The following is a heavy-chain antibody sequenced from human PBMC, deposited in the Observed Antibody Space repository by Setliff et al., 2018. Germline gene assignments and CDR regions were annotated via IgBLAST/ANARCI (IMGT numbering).Heavy chain of an antibody. Sequence: GASVKVSCKASGGAFSSYAFSWVRQAPGQGLEWMGGIIPIFDAANYAQRFQGRVTMTTDTPTSTAYMELSSLRSDDTAVFYCAREVVVVKSAINYYYYMDVWGKGTTVTVSS. CDR2: IIPIFDAA. CDR1: GGAFSSYA. D-gene: IGHD2-2*01. V-gene: IGHV1-69*05. J-gene: IGHJ6*03. CDR3: AREVVVVKSAINYYYYMDV.